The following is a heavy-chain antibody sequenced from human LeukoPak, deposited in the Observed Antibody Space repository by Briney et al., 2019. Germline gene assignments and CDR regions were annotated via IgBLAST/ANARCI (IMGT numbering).Heavy chain of an antibody. J-gene: IGHJ5*02. CDR1: GYTFTSYG. CDR2: ISAYNGNT. D-gene: IGHD3-3*01. CDR3: ARGLAQYYDFWSGYSANWFDP. V-gene: IGHV1-18*01. Sequence: ASVQVSRKAYGYTFTSYGISWVRQAPGQGLEWMGWISAYNGNTNYAQKLQGRVTMTTDTSTSTAYMELRSLRSDDTAVYYCARGLAQYYDFWSGYSANWFDPWGQGTLVTVSS.